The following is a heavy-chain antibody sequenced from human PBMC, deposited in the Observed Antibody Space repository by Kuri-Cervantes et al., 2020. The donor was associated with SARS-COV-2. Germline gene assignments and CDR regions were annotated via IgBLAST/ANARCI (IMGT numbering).Heavy chain of an antibody. CDR2: ISGSGGST. V-gene: IGHV3-23*01. CDR3: ARDGWSGSNGAFDI. Sequence: GESLKISCAASGFTFSSYAMSWVRQAPGKGLEWVSAISGSGGSTYYADSVKGRFTISRDNSKNTLYLQMNSLRAEDTAVYYCARDGWSGSNGAFDIWGQGTMVTVSS. CDR1: GFTFSSYA. D-gene: IGHD1-26*01. J-gene: IGHJ3*02.